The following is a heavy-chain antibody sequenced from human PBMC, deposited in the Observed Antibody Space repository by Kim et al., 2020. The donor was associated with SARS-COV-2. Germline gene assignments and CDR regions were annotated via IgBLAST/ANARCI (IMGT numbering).Heavy chain of an antibody. Sequence: YADSVKVRFTISRDNSKNSLYLQMNSLRTEDTALYYCAKDILSYYDHGGYWGQGTLVTVSS. D-gene: IGHD3-22*01. CDR3: AKDILSYYDHGGY. J-gene: IGHJ4*02. V-gene: IGHV3-43*01.